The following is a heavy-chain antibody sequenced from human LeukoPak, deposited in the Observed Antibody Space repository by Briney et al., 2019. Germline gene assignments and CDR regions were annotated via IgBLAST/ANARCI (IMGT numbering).Heavy chain of an antibody. CDR3: ARALSTSRGMDV. D-gene: IGHD2-2*01. V-gene: IGHV4-30-2*01. CDR2: IYHSGST. J-gene: IGHJ6*02. Sequence: PTETLSLTCAVSGGSISSGGYSWSWIRQPRGKGLEWIGYIYHSGSTYYNPSLKSRVTISVDRSKNQFSLKLSSVTAADTAVYYCARALSTSRGMDVWGQGTTVTVSS. CDR1: GGSISSGGYS.